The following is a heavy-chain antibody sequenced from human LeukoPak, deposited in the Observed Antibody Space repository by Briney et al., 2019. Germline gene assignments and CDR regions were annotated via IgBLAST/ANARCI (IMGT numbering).Heavy chain of an antibody. V-gene: IGHV3-23*01. D-gene: IGHD2-15*01. CDR1: GFTFSSYG. CDR2: ISGSGGST. J-gene: IGHJ4*02. CDR3: AKAPVTTCSGAYCYPFDY. Sequence: GGSLRLSCAASGFTFSSYGMSWVRQAPGKGLEWVSAISGSGGSTYCADSVKGRFTISRDNSKNTLYLQMNSLRAEDTAVYYCAKAPVTTCSGAYCYPFDYWGQGTLVTVSS.